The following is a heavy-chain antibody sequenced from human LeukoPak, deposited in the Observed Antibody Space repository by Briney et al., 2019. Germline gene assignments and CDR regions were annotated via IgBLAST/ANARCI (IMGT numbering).Heavy chain of an antibody. V-gene: IGHV3-21*01. J-gene: IGHJ4*02. CDR2: ISSSSSYI. Sequence: GGSLRLSCAASGFTFSSYSMNWVRQAPGKGLEWDSSISSSSSYIYYADSVKGRFTISRDNAKNSLYLQMNSLRAEDTAVYYCAARDIGASTMIVPWGQGTLVTVSS. CDR3: AARDIGASTMIVP. D-gene: IGHD3-22*01. CDR1: GFTFSSYS.